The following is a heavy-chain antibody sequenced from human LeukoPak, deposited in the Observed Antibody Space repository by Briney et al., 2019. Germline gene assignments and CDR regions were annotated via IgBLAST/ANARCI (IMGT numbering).Heavy chain of an antibody. CDR1: GYTFTSYG. CDR2: NSAYNGNT. CDR3: ARDYYDSSGYNWFDP. D-gene: IGHD3-22*01. J-gene: IGHJ5*02. V-gene: IGHV1-18*01. Sequence: GASVKVSCKASGYTFTSYGISWVRQAPGQGLEWMGWNSAYNGNTNYAQKLQGRVTMTTDTSTSTAYMELRSLRSDDTAVYYCARDYYDSSGYNWFDPWGQGTLVTVSS.